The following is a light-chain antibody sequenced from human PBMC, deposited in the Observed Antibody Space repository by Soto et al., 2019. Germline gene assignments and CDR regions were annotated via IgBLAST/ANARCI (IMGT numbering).Light chain of an antibody. CDR2: ASS. Sequence: DIQMTQSPSSLSASVGDRVTITCRASQTISTYLNWYEEKPGKAPNLLIYASSILQSGVPSRFSGSGSGTYFTLTISSLQPEDFATYYCQQTYSTPWTFGQGTKVEIK. V-gene: IGKV1-39*01. J-gene: IGKJ1*01. CDR3: QQTYSTPWT. CDR1: QTISTY.